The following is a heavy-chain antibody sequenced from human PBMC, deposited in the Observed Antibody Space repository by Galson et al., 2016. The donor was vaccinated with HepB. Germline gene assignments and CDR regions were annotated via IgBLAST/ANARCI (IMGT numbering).Heavy chain of an antibody. J-gene: IGHJ4*02. D-gene: IGHD5-12*01. CDR1: GFTFGSYA. CDR2: ITARGSST. V-gene: IGHV3-23*01. Sequence: SLRLSCAASGFTFGSYAMTWVRQAPGKGLEWVSTITARGSSTYYADSVKGRFTISRDNSKNTLYLHMDSLRVEDTALYYCAKEPRYTESYFDYWGQGTLVTVSS. CDR3: AKEPRYTESYFDY.